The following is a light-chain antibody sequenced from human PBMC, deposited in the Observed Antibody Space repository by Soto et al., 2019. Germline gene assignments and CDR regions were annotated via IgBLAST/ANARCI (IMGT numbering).Light chain of an antibody. CDR2: GAS. V-gene: IGKV3-15*01. CDR3: QQYNNWWT. J-gene: IGKJ1*01. Sequence: EIVMTQSPATLSVSPGERATLSCRASQSVSSNLAWYQQKPGHAPRLLISGASTRATGVPARFSGSGSETEFTLTISSLQSEDFALYYCQQYNNWWTFGQGTKVEIK. CDR1: QSVSSN.